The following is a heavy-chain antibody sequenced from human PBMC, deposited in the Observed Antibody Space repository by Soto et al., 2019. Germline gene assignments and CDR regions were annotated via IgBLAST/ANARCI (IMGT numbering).Heavy chain of an antibody. V-gene: IGHV1-69*04. D-gene: IGHD1-26*01. CDR1: GYTFTGYY. J-gene: IGHJ5*02. Sequence: SVKVSCKASGYTFTGYYMHWVRQAPGQGLEWMGRIIPILGIANYAQKFQGRVTITADKSTSTAYMELSSLRSEDTAVYYCASEGLGMTHWFDPWGQGTLVTVSS. CDR3: ASEGLGMTHWFDP. CDR2: IIPILGIA.